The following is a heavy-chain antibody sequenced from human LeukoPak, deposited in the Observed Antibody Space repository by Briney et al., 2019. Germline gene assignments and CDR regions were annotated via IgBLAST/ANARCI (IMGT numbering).Heavy chain of an antibody. D-gene: IGHD3/OR15-3a*01. V-gene: IGHV3-33*01. J-gene: IGHJ3*02. CDR3: GSFLNYSRKHDVFN. CDR1: GFTLSNYG. Sequence: GGSLRLSCAASGFTLSNYGMHWVRQAPGKGLEWVAVIWYDGSDKYYADSVKGRFTISRDNSKNTLYVQMNSLRVEDTAVYHCGSFLNYSRKHDVFNIGAKG. CDR2: IWYDGSDK.